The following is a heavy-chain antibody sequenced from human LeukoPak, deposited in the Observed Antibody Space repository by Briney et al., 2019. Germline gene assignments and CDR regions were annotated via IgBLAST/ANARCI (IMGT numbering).Heavy chain of an antibody. J-gene: IGHJ4*02. V-gene: IGHV4-4*02. Sequence: PSETLSLTCAVSGGSISSSNWWSWVRQPPGKGLEWIGEIYHSGSTNYNPSLKSRVTISIDTSKNQFSLKLSSVTAADTAVYFCASSPPDYYDSGSYLFDYWGQGTLVTVSS. D-gene: IGHD3-10*01. CDR2: IYHSGST. CDR3: ASSPPDYYDSGSYLFDY. CDR1: GGSISSSNW.